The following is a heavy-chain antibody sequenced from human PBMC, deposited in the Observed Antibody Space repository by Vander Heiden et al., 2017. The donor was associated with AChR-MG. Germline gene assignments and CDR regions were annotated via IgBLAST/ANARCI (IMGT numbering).Heavy chain of an antibody. CDR1: GGSISSYY. CDR2: IYYSGST. J-gene: IGHJ4*02. Sequence: QVQLQESGPGLVKPSETLSLTCTVSGGSISSYYWSWIRHPPGKGLEWIGYIYYSGSTNYNPSLKSRVTISVDTSKNQFSLKLSSVTAADTAVYYCARHNRIAVAGDFDYWGQGTLVTVSS. D-gene: IGHD6-19*01. V-gene: IGHV4-59*08. CDR3: ARHNRIAVAGDFDY.